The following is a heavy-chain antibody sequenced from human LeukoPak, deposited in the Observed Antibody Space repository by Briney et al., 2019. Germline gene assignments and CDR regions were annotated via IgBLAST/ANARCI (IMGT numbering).Heavy chain of an antibody. Sequence: PSETLSLTCAVYGGSFSGYYWSWIRQPPGKGLEWIGEINHSGSTNYNPSLKSRVTISVDTSKNQFSLKLSSVTAADTAVYYCARGSVVPAAIGSGWFDPWGQGTLVTVSS. CDR2: INHSGST. V-gene: IGHV4-34*01. CDR1: GGSFSGYY. J-gene: IGHJ5*02. CDR3: ARGSVVPAAIGSGWFDP. D-gene: IGHD2-2*01.